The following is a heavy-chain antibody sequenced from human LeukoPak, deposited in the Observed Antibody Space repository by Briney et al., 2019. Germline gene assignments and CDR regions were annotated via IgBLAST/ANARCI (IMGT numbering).Heavy chain of an antibody. CDR1: GYSISSGYY. D-gene: IGHD2-8*01. Sequence: SETLSLTCLVSGYSISSGYYWAWIRRPPGKGLEWIASVYRSGTTYSNPSLTSRVTISLDTSKNEVSLKLHSVTASDTAVYFCAREISLMRDPQFDPWGQGTLVSVSS. J-gene: IGHJ5*02. CDR2: VYRSGTT. CDR3: AREISLMRDPQFDP. V-gene: IGHV4-38-2*02.